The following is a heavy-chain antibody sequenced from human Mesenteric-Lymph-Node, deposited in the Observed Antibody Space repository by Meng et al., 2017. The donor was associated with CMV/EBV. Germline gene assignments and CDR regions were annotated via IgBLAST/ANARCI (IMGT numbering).Heavy chain of an antibody. CDR1: GFTFSSYS. J-gene: IGHJ6*02. V-gene: IGHV3-21*01. CDR3: AGVDVDV. CDR2: ISSSSSYI. Sequence: GESLKISCAASGFTFSSYSMNWVRQAPGKGLEWVSSISSSSSYIYDADSVKGRFTISRDNAKNSLYLQMNSLRAEDTAVYYCAGVDVDVWGQGTTVTVSS. D-gene: IGHD2-8*01.